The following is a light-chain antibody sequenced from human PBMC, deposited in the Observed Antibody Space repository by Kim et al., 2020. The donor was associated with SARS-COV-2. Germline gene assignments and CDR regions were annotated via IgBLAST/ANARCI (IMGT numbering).Light chain of an antibody. CDR1: SSNIGKNY. J-gene: IGLJ3*02. V-gene: IGLV1-51*01. Sequence: QSVLTQPPSVSAAPGQGVTISCSGNSSNIGKNYLSWYQQSPGTATKLLIYDNNKRPSGIPDRFSASKSGTSATLGITGLQTGDEAHYHCGTRDTSLTDGVFGGGTKLTVL. CDR2: DNN. CDR3: GTRDTSLTDGV.